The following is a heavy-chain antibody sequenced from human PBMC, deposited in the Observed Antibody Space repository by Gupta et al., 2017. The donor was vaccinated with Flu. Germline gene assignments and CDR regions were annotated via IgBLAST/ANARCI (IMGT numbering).Heavy chain of an antibody. CDR3: ASARWDS. J-gene: IGHJ4*02. Sequence: QVQLHESGPGLVKPSETLSLTCDVSGDFIITNHWWSWVRQAPGKGLEWIGEIYRTGKSNYNPSLKSRVTISIDTSQNHFSLRLTSMTAADTAVYYCASARWDSWGQGILVTVSS. CDR2: IYRTGKS. V-gene: IGHV4-4*02. CDR1: GDFIITNHW.